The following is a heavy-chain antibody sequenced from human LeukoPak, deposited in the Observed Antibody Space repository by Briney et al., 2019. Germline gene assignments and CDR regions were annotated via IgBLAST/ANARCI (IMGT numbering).Heavy chain of an antibody. J-gene: IGHJ4*02. Sequence: PSETLSLTCAVYGGSFSGYYWSWIRQPPGKGLEWIGEINHSGSTNYNPSLKSRVTISVDTSKNQFSLKVTSVTAADTAVYFCARTIEVAGPLDYWGQGTLVTVSS. CDR2: INHSGST. V-gene: IGHV4-34*01. D-gene: IGHD6-19*01. CDR3: ARTIEVAGPLDY. CDR1: GGSFSGYY.